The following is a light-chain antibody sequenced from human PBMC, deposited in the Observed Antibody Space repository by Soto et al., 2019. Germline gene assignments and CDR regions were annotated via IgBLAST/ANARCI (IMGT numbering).Light chain of an antibody. CDR3: CSYAGNYPFV. J-gene: IGLJ1*01. CDR1: SGDVGAYKY. V-gene: IGLV2-11*01. Sequence: QSVLTQPRSVSGSPGQSVTVSCTGTSGDVGAYKYVSWYQQHPGKAPKLMIYDVSKRPSGVPDRFSGSKSGNSASLTISGLQAEDEADYYCCSYAGNYPFVFGTGTKVTLL. CDR2: DVS.